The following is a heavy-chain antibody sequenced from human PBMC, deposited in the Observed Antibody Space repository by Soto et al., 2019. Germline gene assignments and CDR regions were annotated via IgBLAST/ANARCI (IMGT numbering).Heavy chain of an antibody. CDR1: GGSISNYF. J-gene: IGHJ4*02. Sequence: SETLSLTCTVSGGSISNYFCNWIRQPAGKGLEWIGRIDNSGSTNYNPSLKSRITMSADTARNQFPLKLNSVTAADTAVYYCARGGQDFWSGPLDYWGQGALVTVSS. D-gene: IGHD3-3*01. CDR2: IDNSGST. V-gene: IGHV4-4*07. CDR3: ARGGQDFWSGPLDY.